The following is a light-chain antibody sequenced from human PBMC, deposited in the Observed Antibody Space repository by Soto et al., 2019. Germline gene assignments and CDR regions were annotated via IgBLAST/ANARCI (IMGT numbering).Light chain of an antibody. V-gene: IGLV2-8*01. J-gene: IGLJ1*01. Sequence: QSALTQPPSASGYTGQSVAISCTGTSSDVGGYNYVSWYQQHPGNAPRLMIYEVNKRPSGVPDRFSGSKSGNTASLTVSGLQAEDEGDYYCSSYAGSSNVFGTGTKVTVL. CDR3: SSYAGSSNV. CDR1: SSDVGGYNY. CDR2: EVN.